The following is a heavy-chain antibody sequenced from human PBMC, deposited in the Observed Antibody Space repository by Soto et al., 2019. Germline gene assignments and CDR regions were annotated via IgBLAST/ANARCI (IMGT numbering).Heavy chain of an antibody. V-gene: IGHV1-2*02. CDR3: GRGRSGQIVVFY. Sequence: ASVKVSCKASGYTFTGHYIHWVRQAPEQGPEWMGEIGPESGATRYAQKFQGRVTMTRDMSITTVYMELNNLSPDDTAVYYCGRGRSGQIVVFYWGQGTPVTVS. CDR2: IGPESGAT. D-gene: IGHD1-26*01. J-gene: IGHJ4*02. CDR1: GYTFTGHY.